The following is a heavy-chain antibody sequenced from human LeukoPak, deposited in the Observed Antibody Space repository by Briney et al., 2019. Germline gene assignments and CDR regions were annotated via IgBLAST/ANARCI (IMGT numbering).Heavy chain of an antibody. CDR1: GFTFRNYG. D-gene: IGHD2-15*01. V-gene: IGHV3-33*01. CDR2: IWFDGSNR. Sequence: GGSLRLSCEASGFTFRNYGMHWVRQAPGKGLDWVGVIWFDGSNRYYADSVKGRFTISRDNSKNTLYLQVNSVRAEDTAVYNCARDTSGYYDYWGQGALVTDSS. CDR3: ARDTSGYYDY. J-gene: IGHJ4*02.